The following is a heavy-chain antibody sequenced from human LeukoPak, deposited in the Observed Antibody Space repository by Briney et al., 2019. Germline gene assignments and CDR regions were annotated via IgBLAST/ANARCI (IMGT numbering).Heavy chain of an antibody. CDR1: GYTFTGFY. CDR2: INPSSGGT. V-gene: IGHV1-2*06. J-gene: IGHJ4*02. CDR3: ARDLGDFGDYLVGYY. D-gene: IGHD4-17*01. Sequence: ASVKVSCKASGYTFTGFYMHWVRQAPGQGLEWMGRINPSSGGTNYAQKFQGRVTMTRDTSITTVYMELTRLRSDDTAVYYCARDLGDFGDYLVGYYRGQGTLVTVSS.